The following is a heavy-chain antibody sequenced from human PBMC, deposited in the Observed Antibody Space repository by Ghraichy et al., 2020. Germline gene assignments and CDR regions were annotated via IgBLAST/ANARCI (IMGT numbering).Heavy chain of an antibody. V-gene: IGHV3-23*01. Sequence: GGSLRLSCAASGFSFSNHAMTWVRQAPGKGLEWVSIIRGGGGVTFYADSVEGRFTISRDNSKNTLYLQMNRLRAEDTAVYYCAKTMASFGNAGLNVWGQGTTVTVSS. CDR1: GFSFSNHA. D-gene: IGHD1-1*01. CDR3: AKTMASFGNAGLNV. J-gene: IGHJ6*02. CDR2: IRGGGGVT.